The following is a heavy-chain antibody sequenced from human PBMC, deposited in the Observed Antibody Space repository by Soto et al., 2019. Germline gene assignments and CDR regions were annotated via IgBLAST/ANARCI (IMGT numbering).Heavy chain of an antibody. CDR3: AREGPIVGAAFDY. Sequence: SVKVSCKASGYTFTSYAMHWVRQAPGQRLEWMGGIIPIFGTANYAQKFQGRVTITADESTSTAYMKLSSLRSEDTAVYYCAREGPIVGAAFDYWGQGTLVTVSS. J-gene: IGHJ4*02. CDR2: IIPIFGTA. CDR1: GYTFTSYA. D-gene: IGHD1-26*01. V-gene: IGHV1-69*13.